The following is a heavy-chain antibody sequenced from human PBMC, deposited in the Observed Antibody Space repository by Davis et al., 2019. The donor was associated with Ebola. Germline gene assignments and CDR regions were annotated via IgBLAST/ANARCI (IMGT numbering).Heavy chain of an antibody. Sequence: SVKVSCKASGGTFSSYAISWVRQAPGQGLEWMGGIIPIFGTANYAQKFRGRVMITADKSTRIAYMELRRLRSDDTAVYFCARELSSYGDYAWAFWGQGTLVTVSS. D-gene: IGHD4-17*01. CDR1: GGTFSSYA. V-gene: IGHV1-69*06. J-gene: IGHJ4*02. CDR2: IIPIFGTA. CDR3: ARELSSYGDYAWAF.